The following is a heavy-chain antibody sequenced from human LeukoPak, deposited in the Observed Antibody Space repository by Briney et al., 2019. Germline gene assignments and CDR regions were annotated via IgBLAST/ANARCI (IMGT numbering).Heavy chain of an antibody. CDR2: ISSSSSTI. V-gene: IGHV3-48*01. D-gene: IGHD3-3*01. CDR3: ARALYYDFWSGYQDYYYYMDV. Sequence: GGSLRLSCAASGFTFSSYSMNWVRQAPGKGLEWVSYISSSSSTIYYADSVKGRFTISRDNAKNSLYLQMNSLRVEDTAVYYCARALYYDFWSGYQDYYYYMDVWGKGTTVTVSS. J-gene: IGHJ6*03. CDR1: GFTFSSYS.